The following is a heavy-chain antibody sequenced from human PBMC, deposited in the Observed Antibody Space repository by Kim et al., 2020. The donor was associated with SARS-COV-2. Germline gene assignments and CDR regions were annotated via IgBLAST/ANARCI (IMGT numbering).Heavy chain of an antibody. CDR3: AIRRYYYDSSGYPGGAFDI. CDR1: GFTFSSYA. D-gene: IGHD3-22*01. V-gene: IGHV3-23*01. Sequence: GGSLRLSCAASGFTFSSYAMSWVRQAPGKGLEWVSAISGSGGSTYYADSVKGRFTISRDNSKNTLYLQMNSLRAEDTAVYYCAIRRYYYDSSGYPGGAFDIWGRGTMVTVSS. J-gene: IGHJ3*02. CDR2: ISGSGGST.